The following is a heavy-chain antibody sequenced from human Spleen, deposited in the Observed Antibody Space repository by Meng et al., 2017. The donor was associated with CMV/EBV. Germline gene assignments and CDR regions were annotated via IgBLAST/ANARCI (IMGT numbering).Heavy chain of an antibody. D-gene: IGHD3-3*01. J-gene: IGHJ6*02. CDR1: GFTFSSYG. CDR3: AKSQYYNFWSDSYYYGMDV. CDR2: IWYDGSNK. V-gene: IGHV3-33*06. Sequence: LSLTCAASGFTFSSYGMHWVRQAPGKGLEWVAVIWYDGSNKYYADSVKGRFTISRDNSKNTLYLQMNSLRAQDTAVYYCAKSQYYNFWSDSYYYGMDVWGQGTTVTVSS.